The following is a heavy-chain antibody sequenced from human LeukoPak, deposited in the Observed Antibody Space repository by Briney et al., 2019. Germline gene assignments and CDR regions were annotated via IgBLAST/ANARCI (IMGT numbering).Heavy chain of an antibody. V-gene: IGHV3-48*03. CDR3: AELGITMIGGV. CDR1: GFTFSMYW. J-gene: IGHJ6*04. D-gene: IGHD3-10*02. CDR2: ISSSGSTI. Sequence: PGGSLRLSCAASGFTFSMYWMTWVRQAPGKGLEWVSYISSSGSTIYYADSVKGRFTISRDNAKNSLYLQMNSLRAEDTAVYYCAELGITMIGGVWGKGTTVTISS.